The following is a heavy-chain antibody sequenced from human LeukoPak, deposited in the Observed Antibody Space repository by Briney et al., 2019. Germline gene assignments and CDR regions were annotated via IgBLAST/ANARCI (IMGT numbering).Heavy chain of an antibody. Sequence: GGSLRLSCAASGFTFSSYWMSWVRQAPGKGLGWVANIKQDGSEKDYLGSVKGRFTISRDNAKKSLYLQMNSLRAEDTAVYYCYVGPTDYWGQGTLVTVSS. CDR1: GFTFSSYW. J-gene: IGHJ4*02. D-gene: IGHD1-26*01. V-gene: IGHV3-7*01. CDR3: YVGPTDY. CDR2: IKQDGSEK.